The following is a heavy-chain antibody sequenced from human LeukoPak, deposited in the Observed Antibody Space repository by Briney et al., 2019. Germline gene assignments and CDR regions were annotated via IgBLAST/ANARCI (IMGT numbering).Heavy chain of an antibody. V-gene: IGHV4-34*01. CDR2: INHSGST. Sequence: RPSETLSLTCAVYGGSFSGYYWSWIRQPPGKGLEWIGEINHSGSTNYNPSLKSRVTISVDTSKNQFSLKLSSVTAADTAVYYCARGEGGGYDTVYYYYYMDVWGKGTTVTISS. J-gene: IGHJ6*03. D-gene: IGHD5-12*01. CDR1: GGSFSGYY. CDR3: ARGEGGGYDTVYYYYYMDV.